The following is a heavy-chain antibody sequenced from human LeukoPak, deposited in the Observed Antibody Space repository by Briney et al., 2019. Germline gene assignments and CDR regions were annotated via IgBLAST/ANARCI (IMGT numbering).Heavy chain of an antibody. CDR1: GGSISSYY. Sequence: XETLSLTCTVSGGSISSYYWSWIRQPAGKGLEWIGRIYTSGSTNYNPSLKSRVTISVDTSKNQFSLKLSSAPAEDTAVYYWARGEKMYYYGSGSYYSWFDPWGQGTLVTVSS. D-gene: IGHD3-10*01. V-gene: IGHV4-4*07. CDR2: IYTSGST. CDR3: ARGEKMYYYGSGSYYSWFDP. J-gene: IGHJ5*02.